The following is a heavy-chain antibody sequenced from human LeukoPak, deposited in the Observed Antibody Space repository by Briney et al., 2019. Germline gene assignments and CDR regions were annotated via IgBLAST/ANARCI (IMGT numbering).Heavy chain of an antibody. Sequence: GASVKVSCKASGYTFTSYFIHWIRQAPGQGLEWMGLSYPSGGTTGYAQKFQGRVTMTRDTSTSTAYMELSSLTSEDTAVYYCARAGGDYWGQGTLVTVSS. V-gene: IGHV1-46*01. CDR1: GYTFTSYF. D-gene: IGHD3-16*01. CDR2: SYPSGGTT. J-gene: IGHJ4*02. CDR3: ARAGGDY.